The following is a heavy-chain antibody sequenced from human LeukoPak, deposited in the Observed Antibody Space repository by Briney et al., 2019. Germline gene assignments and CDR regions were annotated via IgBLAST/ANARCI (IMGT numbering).Heavy chain of an antibody. CDR2: VHYSGNT. CDR3: ARSYGSGNYFDY. D-gene: IGHD3-10*01. Sequence: PSETLSLTCSVSGDSIANTYYNGDWIRQPPGKGLDWIGSVHYSGNTYYNPSLKSRAIMSVDTSKNQFSLKLSSVTAADTAVYYCARSYGSGNYFDYWGQGTLVTVSS. CDR1: GDSIANTYYN. V-gene: IGHV4-39*07. J-gene: IGHJ4*02.